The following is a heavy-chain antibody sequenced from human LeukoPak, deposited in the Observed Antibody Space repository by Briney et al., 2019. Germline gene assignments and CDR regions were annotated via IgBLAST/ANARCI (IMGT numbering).Heavy chain of an antibody. CDR2: MNQDGSEK. J-gene: IGHJ4*02. CDR1: GFTFSNFW. V-gene: IGHV3-7*01. Sequence: GGSLRLSCAASGFTFSNFWLNWVRQGPGKGLEWVAIMNQDGSEKFYADAVKGRFTISRDDAKNSLYLQMNSLRVEDAAVYYCARVPAGTIFGVVTHFDHWGQGTLVTVSS. CDR3: ARVPAGTIFGVVTHFDH. D-gene: IGHD3-3*01.